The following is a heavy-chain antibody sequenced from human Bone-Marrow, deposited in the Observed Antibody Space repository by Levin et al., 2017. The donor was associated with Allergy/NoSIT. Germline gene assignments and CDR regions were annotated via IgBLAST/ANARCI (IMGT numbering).Heavy chain of an antibody. CDR3: ARGGDSSGLRPWEYYYYGMDV. J-gene: IGHJ6*02. CDR2: IIPIFGTA. D-gene: IGHD3-22*01. CDR1: GGTFSSYA. Sequence: SVKVSCKASGGTFSSYAISWVRQAPGQGLEWMGGIIPIFGTANYAQKFQGRVTITADESTSTAYMELSSLRSEDTAVYYCARGGDSSGLRPWEYYYYGMDVWGQGTTVTVSS. V-gene: IGHV1-69*13.